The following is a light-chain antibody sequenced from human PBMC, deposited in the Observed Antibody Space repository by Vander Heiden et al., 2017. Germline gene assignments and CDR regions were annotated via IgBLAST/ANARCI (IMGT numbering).Light chain of an antibody. CDR3: ATWDDSLKIYV. J-gene: IGLJ1*01. CDR1: TSNIGTNS. Sequence: QSVVTQPPSSSAAPGQRVTISCSGNTSNIGTNSVNWYQLLPGAPPKLLIYRNNQRPSVVPDRFSASKSGTSASLAIRGLRSEDEAEYYCATWDDSLKIYVFGSGTKVTVL. CDR2: RNN. V-gene: IGLV1-47*01.